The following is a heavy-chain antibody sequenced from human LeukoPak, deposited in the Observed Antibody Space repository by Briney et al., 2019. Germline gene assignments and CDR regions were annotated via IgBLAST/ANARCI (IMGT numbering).Heavy chain of an antibody. CDR2: IRYDGSNK. J-gene: IGHJ6*03. V-gene: IGHV3-30*02. CDR1: GFTLSSYG. D-gene: IGHD4-17*01. Sequence: GGSLRLSCAASGFTLSSYGMHWVRQAPGKGLEWVAFIRYDGSNKYYADSVKGRITISRDNSKNTLYLQMNSLRAEDTAVYYCARAHGDYFTFGYYYYMDVWGKGTTVTVSS. CDR3: ARAHGDYFTFGYYYYMDV.